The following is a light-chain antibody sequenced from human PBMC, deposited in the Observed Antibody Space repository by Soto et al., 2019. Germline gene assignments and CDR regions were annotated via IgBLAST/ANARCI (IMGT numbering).Light chain of an antibody. CDR2: GAS. CDR3: QQYGNSPQT. V-gene: IGKV3-20*01. J-gene: IGKJ1*01. Sequence: EIVMTQYPATLSVSPGERSTLSCRASQSVSSNLAWYQQKFGQAPSLLIYGASTRATGIPDRFSGSGSGTDFTLTISRLEPEDFAVYYCQQYGNSPQTFGQGTKVDIK. CDR1: QSVSSN.